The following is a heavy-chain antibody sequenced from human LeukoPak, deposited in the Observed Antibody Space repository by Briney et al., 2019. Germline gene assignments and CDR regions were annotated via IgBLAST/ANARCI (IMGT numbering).Heavy chain of an antibody. CDR3: ARQPIYYYYMEV. CDR1: GGSISNYY. Sequence: SETLSLTCSGSGGSISNYYWSWIRQPPGKGLEWIGYIYSSGYTNYKPSLKRRVTLTVDTSKNQVSLELTSVTAADTAVYYCARQPIYYYYMEVWGKGTTVTVSS. J-gene: IGHJ6*03. CDR2: IYSSGYT. V-gene: IGHV4-59*08.